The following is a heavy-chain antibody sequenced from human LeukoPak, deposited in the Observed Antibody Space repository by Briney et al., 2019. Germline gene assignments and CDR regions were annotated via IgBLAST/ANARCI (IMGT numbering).Heavy chain of an antibody. Sequence: GGSLRLSCAASGFTFSSYSMNWVRQAPGKGLEWVSSISSSSSCIYYADSVKGRFTISRDNAKNSLYLQMDSLRAEDTAVYYCAREKDYYGSGSPYGMDVWGKGTTVTVSS. J-gene: IGHJ6*04. CDR2: ISSSSSCI. CDR1: GFTFSSYS. CDR3: AREKDYYGSGSPYGMDV. D-gene: IGHD3-10*01. V-gene: IGHV3-21*01.